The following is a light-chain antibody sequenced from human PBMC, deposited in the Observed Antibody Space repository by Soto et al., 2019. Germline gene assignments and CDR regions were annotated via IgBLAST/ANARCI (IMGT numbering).Light chain of an antibody. CDR2: GTS. J-gene: IGKJ5*01. CDR3: QQSDT. V-gene: IGKV3-20*01. CDR1: QSVSSK. Sequence: MSQSPVTLSVSPGERVTLSCRASQSVSSKLAWYQQRPGQAPRLLIYGTSSRATGIPDRFSGSGSGTDFTLTISRLEPEDFAVYYCQQSDTFGQGTRLEI.